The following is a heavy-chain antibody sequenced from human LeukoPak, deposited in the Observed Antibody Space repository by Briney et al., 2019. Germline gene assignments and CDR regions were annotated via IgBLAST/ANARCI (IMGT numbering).Heavy chain of an antibody. J-gene: IGHJ4*02. CDR3: ARARELWLLLDY. CDR2: ISSSSSYI. V-gene: IGHV3-21*01. CDR1: GFTFSSYS. D-gene: IGHD5-18*01. Sequence: PGGSLRLSCAASGFTFSSYSMNWVRQAPGKGLEWVSSISSSSSYIYYADSVKGRFTISRDNAKNSLYLQMNSLRAEDTAVYYCARARELWLLLDYWGQGTLVTVSS.